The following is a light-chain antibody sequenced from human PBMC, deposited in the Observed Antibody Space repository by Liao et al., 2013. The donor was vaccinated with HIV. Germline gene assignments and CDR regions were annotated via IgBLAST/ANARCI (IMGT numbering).Light chain of an antibody. Sequence: YDLTQPPSMSVSPGQTASITCSGDTLGDKYASWYQQKPGQAPVLVIYYDSDRPSGIPERFSGSKSGNTATLTISRVEAGDEADFYCQVWDRTSDHLVFGGGTELTVL. J-gene: IGLJ2*01. V-gene: IGLV3-1*01. CDR1: TLGDKY. CDR3: QVWDRTSDHLV. CDR2: YDS.